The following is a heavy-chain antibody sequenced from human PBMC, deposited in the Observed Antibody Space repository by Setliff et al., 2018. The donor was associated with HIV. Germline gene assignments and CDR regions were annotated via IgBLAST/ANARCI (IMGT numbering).Heavy chain of an antibody. CDR2: IYSTGSGRT. J-gene: IGHJ6*03. D-gene: IGHD3-10*01. CDR1: GGSVTSSTYY. V-gene: IGHV4-39*07. CDR3: ARDSFTVDYFMDV. Sequence: SETLSLTCTVSGGSVTSSTYYWGWIRQPPGKGLEWIGNIYSTGSGRTYYSPSLKSRVTVSLDTSKNQFSLKVNSVTAADTAVYFCARDSFTVDYFMDVWGKGTPVTVSS.